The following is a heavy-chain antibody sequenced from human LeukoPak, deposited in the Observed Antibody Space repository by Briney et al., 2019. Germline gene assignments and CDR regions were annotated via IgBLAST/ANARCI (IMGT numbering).Heavy chain of an antibody. CDR3: ARRAAAGPGFDY. V-gene: IGHV4-39*01. Sequence: SETLSLTCTVSGGSISSSSYYWGWIRQPPGKGLEWIGSIYYRGSTYYNPSLKSRVTISVDTSKNQFSLKLSSVTAADTAVYYCARRAAAGPGFDYWGQGTLVTVSS. D-gene: IGHD6-13*01. CDR2: IYYRGST. CDR1: GGSISSSSYY. J-gene: IGHJ4*02.